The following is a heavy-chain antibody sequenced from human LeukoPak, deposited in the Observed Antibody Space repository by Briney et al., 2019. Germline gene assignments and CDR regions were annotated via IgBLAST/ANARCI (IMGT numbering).Heavy chain of an antibody. D-gene: IGHD1-26*01. Sequence: SETLSLTCTVSGGSISSSSYYWGWIRQPPGKGLEWIGSIYYSGSTYYNPSLKSRVTISVDTSKNQFSLKLSSVTAADTAVYYCARLPDSGSYSYYYYYYYMDVWGKGTTVTVSS. CDR1: GGSISSSSYY. CDR2: IYYSGST. CDR3: ARLPDSGSYSYYYYYYYMDV. J-gene: IGHJ6*03. V-gene: IGHV4-39*01.